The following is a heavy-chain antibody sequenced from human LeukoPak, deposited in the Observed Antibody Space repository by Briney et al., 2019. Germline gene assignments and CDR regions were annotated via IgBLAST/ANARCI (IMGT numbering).Heavy chain of an antibody. CDR3: ARHEANYDILTGYYGHFDY. D-gene: IGHD3-9*01. CDR2: IYYSGST. CDR1: GGSISSSSYY. V-gene: IGHV4-39*01. J-gene: IGHJ4*02. Sequence: SETLSLTCTVSGGSISSSSYYWGWIRQPPGKGLEWIGSIYYSGSTYYNPSLKSRVTISVDTSKNQFSLKLSSVTAADTAVYYCARHEANYDILTGYYGHFDYWGQGTLVTVSS.